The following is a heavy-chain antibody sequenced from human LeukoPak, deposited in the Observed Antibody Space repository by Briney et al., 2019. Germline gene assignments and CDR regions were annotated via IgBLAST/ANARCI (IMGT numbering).Heavy chain of an antibody. Sequence: ASVKVSCKASGYTFTSYYMHWVRQAPGKGFEGWVIINLIGGSTSHAQKFQGRVTMTRDTSTSTVYMELSSLRSEDTAVYYCARDGVRGVIAEGHYYGMDVWGKGTTVTVSS. CDR2: INLIGGST. J-gene: IGHJ6*04. CDR3: ARDGVRGVIAEGHYYGMDV. D-gene: IGHD3-10*01. V-gene: IGHV1-46*01. CDR1: GYTFTSYY.